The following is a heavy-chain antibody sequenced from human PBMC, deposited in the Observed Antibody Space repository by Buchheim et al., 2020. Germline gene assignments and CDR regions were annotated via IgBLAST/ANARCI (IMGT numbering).Heavy chain of an antibody. Sequence: QVQLQESGPGLVKPSQTLSLTCTVSGVSISSGDYYWSWIRQPPGKGLEWIGYIYYSGSTYYNPSLKSRVTISVDTSKNPFSLKLSSVTAADTAVYYCAREGGYCSGGSCLYYFDYWGQGTL. J-gene: IGHJ4*02. CDR1: GVSISSGDYY. CDR2: IYYSGST. V-gene: IGHV4-30-4*01. CDR3: AREGGYCSGGSCLYYFDY. D-gene: IGHD2-15*01.